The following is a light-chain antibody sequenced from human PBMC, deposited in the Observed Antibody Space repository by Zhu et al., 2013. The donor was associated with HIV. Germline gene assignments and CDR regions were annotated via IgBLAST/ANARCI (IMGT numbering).Light chain of an antibody. Sequence: QSVLTQPPSVSAAPGQKVTISCSGSSSNIGDNFVSWYQQLPGTAPKLLVYDNNQRPSGIPDRFSGSKSGTSATLAITGLQTGDEADYYCGTWDTSLSANWVFGGGTKLTVL. CDR1: SSNIGDNF. J-gene: IGLJ3*02. CDR3: GTWDTSLSANWV. V-gene: IGLV1-51*01. CDR2: DNN.